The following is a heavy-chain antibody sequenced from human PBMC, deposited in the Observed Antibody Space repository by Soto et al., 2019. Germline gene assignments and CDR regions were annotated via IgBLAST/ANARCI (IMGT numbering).Heavy chain of an antibody. CDR1: GFTFSSYA. Sequence: GGSLRLSCAASGFTFSSYAMSWVRQAPGKGLEWVSAISGSGGSTYYADSVKGRFTISRDNSKNTLYLQMNSLRAEDTAVYYCAKRASYYDSSGYDYWGQGTLVTVSA. CDR2: ISGSGGST. V-gene: IGHV3-23*01. D-gene: IGHD3-22*01. J-gene: IGHJ4*02. CDR3: AKRASYYDSSGYDY.